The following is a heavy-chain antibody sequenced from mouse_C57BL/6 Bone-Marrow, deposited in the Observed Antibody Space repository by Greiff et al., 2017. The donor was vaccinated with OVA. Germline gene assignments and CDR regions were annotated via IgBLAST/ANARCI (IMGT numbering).Heavy chain of an antibody. J-gene: IGHJ1*03. CDR1: GYTFTSYW. Sequence: QVQLQQPGAELVRPGTSVKLSCKASGYTFTSYWMHWVKQRPGQGLEWIGVIDPSDSYTNYNQKFKGKATLTVDTSASTAYMQLSILTSEDSAVYYCARIYYYGSYWYFDVWGTGTTVTVSS. D-gene: IGHD1-1*01. CDR2: IDPSDSYT. V-gene: IGHV1-59*01. CDR3: ARIYYYGSYWYFDV.